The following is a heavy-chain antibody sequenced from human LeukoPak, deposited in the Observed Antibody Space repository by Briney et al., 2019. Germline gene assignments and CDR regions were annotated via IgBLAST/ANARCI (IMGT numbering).Heavy chain of an antibody. Sequence: GGSLRLSCAASGFTFSDYYMSWIRQAPGKGLEWVSYISSSGSTIYYADSVKGRFTISRDNAKNSLYLQMNSLRAEDTAVYYCASDGRDPGTYYYDSSGYYPDYWGQGTQVTVSS. J-gene: IGHJ4*02. D-gene: IGHD3-22*01. CDR3: ASDGRDPGTYYYDSSGYYPDY. CDR2: ISSSGSTI. V-gene: IGHV3-11*01. CDR1: GFTFSDYY.